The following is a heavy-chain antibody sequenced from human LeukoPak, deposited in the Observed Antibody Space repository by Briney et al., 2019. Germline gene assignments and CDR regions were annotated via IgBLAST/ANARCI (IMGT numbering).Heavy chain of an antibody. CDR3: ARQVVALRSTDY. J-gene: IGHJ4*02. CDR1: GGSISSSIYH. Sequence: SETLSLTCSVSGGSISSSIYHWGWVRQPPGKGLELIGSIYDSGTTYYSPSLKSRVTLSVDTSKNQFSLKLNSVTAADTAVYYCARQVVALRSTDYWGQGTLVTVSS. D-gene: IGHD2-15*01. V-gene: IGHV4-39*01. CDR2: IYDSGTT.